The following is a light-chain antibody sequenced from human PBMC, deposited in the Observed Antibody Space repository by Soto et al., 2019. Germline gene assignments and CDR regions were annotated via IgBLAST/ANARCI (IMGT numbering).Light chain of an antibody. J-gene: IGLJ1*01. Sequence: QSALTQPPSASGSPGKSVAISCTGTASDIGGYTFVSWYQQHPGKAPKLLIYDVNKRPSGVPDRFSGSKSGNTASLTVSGLQSEDEADYYCSAHGGTNPYVFGTGTKLTVL. CDR2: DVN. CDR3: SAHGGTNPYV. V-gene: IGLV2-8*01. CDR1: ASDIGGYTF.